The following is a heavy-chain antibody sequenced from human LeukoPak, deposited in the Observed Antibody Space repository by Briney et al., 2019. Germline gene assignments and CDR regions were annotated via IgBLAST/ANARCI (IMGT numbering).Heavy chain of an antibody. CDR3: ARDRPRSSWREEFDH. V-gene: IGHV3-30*04. Sequence: PGRSLRLSCAASGFIFSDYSFHWVRQAPGNGLEWVAVISDDGRIEFYADSAKGRFTISRDNSENTLYLHMNSLRAEDTAVYYCARDRPRSSWREEFDHWGQGTLVTVSS. D-gene: IGHD6-19*01. CDR1: GFIFSDYS. CDR2: ISDDGRIE. J-gene: IGHJ4*02.